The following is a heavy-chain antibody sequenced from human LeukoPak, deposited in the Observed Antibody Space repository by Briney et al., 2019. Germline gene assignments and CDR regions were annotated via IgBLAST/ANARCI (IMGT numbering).Heavy chain of an antibody. CDR3: ARDRGDGYNYRSPFDS. D-gene: IGHD5-24*01. Sequence: TGGSLRLSCAASGFTFSSYWMSWVRQAPGKGLEWVGNIDERGSGKWYVDSVKGRFTMSRDNAKNSLFLEMNSLRVEDTAVYYCARDRGDGYNYRSPFDSWGQGTLVTVSS. CDR1: GFTFSSYW. CDR2: IDERGSGK. V-gene: IGHV3-7*01. J-gene: IGHJ4*02.